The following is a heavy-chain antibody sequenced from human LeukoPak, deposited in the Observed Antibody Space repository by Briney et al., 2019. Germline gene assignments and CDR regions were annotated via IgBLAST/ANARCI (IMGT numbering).Heavy chain of an antibody. Sequence: GGSLRLSCAASGFTFSSYAMHWVRQAPGKGLEWVAVISYDGSNKYYADSVKGRCTISRDNSKNTLYLQMNSLRAEVTAVYDCAREYCFDYWGQRTL. CDR1: GFTFSSYA. J-gene: IGHJ4*02. CDR2: ISYDGSNK. CDR3: AREYCFDY. V-gene: IGHV3-30*04.